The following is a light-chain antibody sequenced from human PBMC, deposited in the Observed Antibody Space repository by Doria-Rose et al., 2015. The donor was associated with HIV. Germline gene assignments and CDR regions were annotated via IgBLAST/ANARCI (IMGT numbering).Light chain of an antibody. Sequence: AVRMTQSPSSLSASTGDRVTITCRASQDISNYLAWYQQEPGKAPKLLIYAASTLQSGVPSRLSGSGSGTDFTLTISYLQSEDFATYYCQQYYSYPPTFGQGTKVEV. J-gene: IGKJ1*01. CDR2: AAS. V-gene: IGKV1-8*01. CDR1: QDISNY. CDR3: QQYYSYPPT.